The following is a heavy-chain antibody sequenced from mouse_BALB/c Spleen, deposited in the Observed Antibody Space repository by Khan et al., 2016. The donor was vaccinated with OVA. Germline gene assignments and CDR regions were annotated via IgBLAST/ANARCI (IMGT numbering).Heavy chain of an antibody. CDR1: GFTFSTFA. D-gene: IGHD1-1*01. CDR2: INSAGDYI. Sequence: EVELVESGGELVKPGGSLKLSCSASGFTFSTFAMSWVRQTPEKRLEWVATINSAGDYIFYPDSVKGRFTISRDNAKNTLYLERSRLRSEDTAMYYCARHNYGPFAYWGQGTLVTVSA. CDR3: ARHNYGPFAY. V-gene: IGHV5-9-3*01. J-gene: IGHJ3*01.